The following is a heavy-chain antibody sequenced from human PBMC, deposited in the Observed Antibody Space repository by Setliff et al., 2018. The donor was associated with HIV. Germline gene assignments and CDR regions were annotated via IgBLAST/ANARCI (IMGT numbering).Heavy chain of an antibody. CDR2: ISPYNGDT. V-gene: IGHV1-18*01. CDR3: ARQFLDWSNDYYSRYYMDV. Sequence: GASVKVSCKASGYTFTAYGIAWVRQAPGQGLEWMGWISPYNGDTNYAQKMQGRVTMTTDTSTSTAYMELRSLRSDDTAVYYCARQFLDWSNDYYSRYYMDVWGKGTTVTV. CDR1: GYTFTAYG. D-gene: IGHD3-3*01. J-gene: IGHJ6*03.